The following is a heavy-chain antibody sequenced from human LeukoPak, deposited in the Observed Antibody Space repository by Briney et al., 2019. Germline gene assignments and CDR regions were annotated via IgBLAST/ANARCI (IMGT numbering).Heavy chain of an antibody. Sequence: GGSLRLSCAASGLTFSRYWMRWVRQAPGKGLEWVANINQDGSEKYYLDSVKGRFTISRDNAKNSLCMQMNSLRIEDAAVYYCARDTAVFDYWGPGTLVTVSS. V-gene: IGHV3-7*04. J-gene: IGHJ4*02. CDR3: ARDTAVFDY. CDR1: GLTFSRYW. CDR2: INQDGSEK. D-gene: IGHD5-18*01.